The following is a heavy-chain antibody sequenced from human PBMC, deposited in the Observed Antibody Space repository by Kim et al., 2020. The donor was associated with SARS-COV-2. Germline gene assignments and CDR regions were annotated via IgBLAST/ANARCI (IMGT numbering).Heavy chain of an antibody. CDR3: ARDRRMRVWXLGYYFDY. V-gene: IGHV3-33*01. J-gene: IGHJ4*02. CDR2: IWYDGSNK. Sequence: GGSLRLSCAASGFTFSSYGMHWVRQAPGKGLEWVAVIWYDGSNKYYADSVKGRFTISRXNSKNTLYLQMNSLRAEDTAVYYCARDRRMRVWXLGYYFDYWGQGTLVTVSS. CDR1: GFTFSSYG. D-gene: IGHD3-16*01.